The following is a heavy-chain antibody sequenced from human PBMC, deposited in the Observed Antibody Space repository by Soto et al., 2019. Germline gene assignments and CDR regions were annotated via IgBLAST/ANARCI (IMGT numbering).Heavy chain of an antibody. CDR1: GGSISSYY. J-gene: IGHJ6*02. CDR2: IYYSGST. V-gene: IGHV4-59*01. D-gene: IGHD5-12*01. Sequence: WETLSLTCTVSGGSISSYYWSWIRQPPGKGLEWIGYIYYSGSTNYNPSLKSRVTISVDTSKNQFSLKLSSVTAADTAVYYCARDGDIVATTDYYGMDVWGQGTTVTVSS. CDR3: ARDGDIVATTDYYGMDV.